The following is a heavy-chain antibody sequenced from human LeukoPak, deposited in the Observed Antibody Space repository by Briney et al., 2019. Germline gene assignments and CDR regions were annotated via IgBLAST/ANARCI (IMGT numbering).Heavy chain of an antibody. CDR1: GFTFSSYW. CDR2: IKQDGSEK. D-gene: IGHD3-22*01. Sequence: GGSLRLSCAASGFTFSSYWMSWVRQAPGKVLEWVANIKQDGSEKYYVDSVKGRFTISRDNAKNSLYLQMNSLRAEDTAVYYCTRDTTYYYDSSGYSPRLDYWGQGTLVTVSS. J-gene: IGHJ4*02. CDR3: TRDTTYYYDSSGYSPRLDY. V-gene: IGHV3-7*04.